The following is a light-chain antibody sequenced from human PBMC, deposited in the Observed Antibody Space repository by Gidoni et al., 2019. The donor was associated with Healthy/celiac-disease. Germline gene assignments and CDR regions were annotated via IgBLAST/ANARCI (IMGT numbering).Light chain of an antibody. CDR2: QDS. CDR1: KLGDKY. CDR3: QAWDSSTVVV. V-gene: IGLV3-1*01. J-gene: IGLJ2*01. Sequence: SYELTQPPSVSVSPGQTASITCSGDKLGDKYACWYQQQPGQSPVLVIYQDSKRPSGIPERFSGSNYGNTATLTISGTQAMDEADYYCQAWDSSTVVVFGGGTKLTVL.